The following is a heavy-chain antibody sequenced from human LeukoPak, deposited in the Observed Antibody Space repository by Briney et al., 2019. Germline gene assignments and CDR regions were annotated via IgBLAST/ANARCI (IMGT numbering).Heavy chain of an antibody. D-gene: IGHD1-20*01. CDR2: ISAYNGNT. V-gene: IGHV1-18*01. J-gene: IGHJ6*02. Sequence: ASVKVSCKASGYTFTSYGISWVRQAPGQGLEWMGWISAYNGNTNYAQELQGRATMTTDTSTSTAYMELRSLRSDDTAVYYCARDLSITGTTRNYYYGMDVWGQGTTVTVSS. CDR1: GYTFTSYG. CDR3: ARDLSITGTTRNYYYGMDV.